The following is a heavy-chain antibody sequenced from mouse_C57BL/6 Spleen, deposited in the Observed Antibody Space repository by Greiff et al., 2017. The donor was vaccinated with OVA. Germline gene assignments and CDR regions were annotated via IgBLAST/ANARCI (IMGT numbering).Heavy chain of an antibody. CDR2: IHPNSGST. D-gene: IGHD3-2*02. CDR3: ASPSVAQATFDY. V-gene: IGHV1-64*01. Sequence: QVQLQQPGAELVKPGASVKLSCKASGYTFTSYWMHWVKQRPGQGLEWIGMIHPNSGSTNYNEKFKSKATLTVDKSSSTAYMQLSSLTSEDSAVYYCASPSVAQATFDYWGQGTTLTVSS. J-gene: IGHJ2*01. CDR1: GYTFTSYW.